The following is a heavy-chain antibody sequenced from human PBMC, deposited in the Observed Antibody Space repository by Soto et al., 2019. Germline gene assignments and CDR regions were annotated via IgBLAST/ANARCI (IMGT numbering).Heavy chain of an antibody. D-gene: IGHD3-10*01. V-gene: IGHV3-53*05. Sequence: GGSLRLSCSASGFLVGSNYMSWVRQAPGKGLEWVSSIYSGGGGTTFYSDSVKGRFTISRDNSRNTLYLQMNTLRTEDTAVYYCSRTYYYNFFDFCGQGALVTGSS. J-gene: IGHJ4*02. CDR1: GFLVGSNY. CDR3: SRTYYYNFFDF. CDR2: IYSGGGGTT.